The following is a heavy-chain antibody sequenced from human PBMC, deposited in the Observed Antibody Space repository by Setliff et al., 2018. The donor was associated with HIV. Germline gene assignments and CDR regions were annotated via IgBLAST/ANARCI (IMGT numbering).Heavy chain of an antibody. CDR1: GGSISSRNFY. J-gene: IGHJ4*02. CDR3: ARGRFHRLHRPYSGSGSLGIQYFDY. CDR2: IAYTGST. Sequence: SETLSLTCTVSGGSISSRNFYWGWIRQPPGKGLEWIGSIAYTGSTYYNPSLKSRVTISVDTSKSQFSLRLNSVTATDTALYYCARGRFHRLHRPYSGSGSLGIQYFDYWGQGTLVTVSS. V-gene: IGHV4-39*07. D-gene: IGHD3-10*01.